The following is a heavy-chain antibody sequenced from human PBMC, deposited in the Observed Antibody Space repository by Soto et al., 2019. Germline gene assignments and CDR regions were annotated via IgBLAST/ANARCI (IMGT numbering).Heavy chain of an antibody. J-gene: IGHJ5*02. CDR3: ARDKENVGGYNQLDH. D-gene: IGHD3-16*01. V-gene: IGHV4-4*02. Sequence: SETLSLTCSFSVSSIIGSKCCICVRHPPGKGLEWIGDIYHSGTTNYNPSLKSRVTMSVDKSKNQFSINLTSVTAADKAVYYCARDKENVGGYNQLDHWGQGTLVTVSS. CDR2: IYHSGTT. CDR1: VSSIIGSKC.